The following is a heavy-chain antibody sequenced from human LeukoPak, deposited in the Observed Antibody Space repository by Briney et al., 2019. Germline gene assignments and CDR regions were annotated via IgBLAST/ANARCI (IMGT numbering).Heavy chain of an antibody. J-gene: IGHJ5*02. CDR1: GGSISSYY. Sequence: PSETLSLTCTVSGGSISSYYWSWIRQPPGKGLEWIGYIYYSGSTNYNTSLKSRVTISVDTSKNQFSLKLSSVTAADTAVYYCAGSGSGWYWFDPWGQGTLVTVSS. V-gene: IGHV4-59*01. CDR2: IYYSGST. CDR3: AGSGSGWYWFDP. D-gene: IGHD6-19*01.